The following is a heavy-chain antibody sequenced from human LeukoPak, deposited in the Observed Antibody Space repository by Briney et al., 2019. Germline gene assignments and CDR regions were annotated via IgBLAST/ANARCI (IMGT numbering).Heavy chain of an antibody. CDR3: ARGLVYSSSWDNWFDP. D-gene: IGHD6-13*01. CDR1: GGSISSYY. J-gene: IGHJ5*02. Sequence: SETLSLTCTVSGGSISSYYWSWIRQPAGKGLEWIGRIYSSGSTNYNPSLQSRVTMSVDTSKNQFSLKVTSLTAADTAVYYCARGLVYSSSWDNWFDPWGQGTLVTVSS. CDR2: IYSSGST. V-gene: IGHV4-4*07.